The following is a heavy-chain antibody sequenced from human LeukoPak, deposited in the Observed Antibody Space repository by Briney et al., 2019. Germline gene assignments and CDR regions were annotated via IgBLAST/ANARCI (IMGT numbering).Heavy chain of an antibody. J-gene: IGHJ4*02. CDR2: IYHSGST. CDR1: GGSISSSNW. V-gene: IGHV4-4*02. Sequence: SETLSLTCAVSGGSISSSNWWSWVRQPPGKGLEWIGEIYHSGSTNYNPSLKSRVTISVDKSKNQFSLKLSSVTAADTAVYYCARTGDYYDGSGPFDYWGQGTLVTVSS. D-gene: IGHD3-22*01. CDR3: ARTGDYYDGSGPFDY.